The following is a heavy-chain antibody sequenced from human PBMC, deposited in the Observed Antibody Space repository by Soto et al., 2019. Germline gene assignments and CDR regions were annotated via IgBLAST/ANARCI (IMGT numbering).Heavy chain of an antibody. V-gene: IGHV3-9*01. CDR3: AKDMRLGVVTV. Sequence: EQLVESGGGLVQPGRSLRLSCASSGFTYEDYAMHWVRQAPGKGLEWVSGISWNGDTMEYADSVKGRFTISRDNAKNSLFLQMNSLRPEDTAFYFCAKDMRLGVVTVWGRGTLVSVSS. CDR2: ISWNGDTM. D-gene: IGHD3-3*01. J-gene: IGHJ4*02. CDR1: GFTYEDYA.